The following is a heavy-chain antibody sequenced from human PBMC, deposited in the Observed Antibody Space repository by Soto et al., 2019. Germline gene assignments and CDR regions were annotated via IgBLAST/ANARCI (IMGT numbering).Heavy chain of an antibody. J-gene: IGHJ4*02. CDR1: GVTFTSSA. CDR3: AAEWWDSSGYYYFDY. V-gene: IGHV1-58*01. D-gene: IGHD3-22*01. Sequence: ASVKVSCKASGVTFTSSAVQRVRQARGQRLEWIGWSVVGSGNTNYAQKFQERVTITRDMPISTAYIELSSLRSEDTAVYYCAAEWWDSSGYYYFDYWAQGTLVTVSS. CDR2: SVVGSGNT.